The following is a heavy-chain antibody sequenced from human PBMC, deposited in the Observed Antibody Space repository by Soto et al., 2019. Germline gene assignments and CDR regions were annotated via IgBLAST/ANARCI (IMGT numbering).Heavy chain of an antibody. Sequence: EVELVESGGGLVQPGGSLRLSCADSGLIVSSTYMNWVRQAPGKGLEWVSVISNGGDTHYADSVKGRFSLSRDISKNTLHLQMSSLRVEDTAVYYCVREPRYCSGGSCSITGDAFDIWGQGTMVTVSS. CDR3: VREPRYCSGGSCSITGDAFDI. CDR2: ISNGGDT. CDR1: GLIVSSTY. D-gene: IGHD2-15*01. J-gene: IGHJ3*02. V-gene: IGHV3-66*01.